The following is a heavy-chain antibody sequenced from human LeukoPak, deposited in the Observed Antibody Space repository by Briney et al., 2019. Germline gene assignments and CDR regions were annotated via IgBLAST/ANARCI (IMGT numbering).Heavy chain of an antibody. CDR1: GGTFSSYA. CDR3: ARVDWGDTVTTRGWFDP. J-gene: IGHJ5*02. Sequence: ASVKVSCKASGGTFSSYAISWVRQAPGQGLEWMGGIIPIFGTANYAQKFQGRVTITTDESTSTAYMELSSLRSEDTAVYYCARVDWGDTVTTRGWFDPWGQGTLVTVSS. CDR2: IIPIFGTA. V-gene: IGHV1-69*05. D-gene: IGHD4-11*01.